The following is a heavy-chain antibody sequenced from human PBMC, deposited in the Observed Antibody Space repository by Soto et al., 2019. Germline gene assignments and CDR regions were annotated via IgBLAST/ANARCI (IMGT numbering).Heavy chain of an antibody. CDR3: AKVGRMIRGVMQCLDP. CDR1: GFTFTNYD. V-gene: IGHV3-23*01. CDR2: ISGSGGNS. Sequence: EVQLLESGVGLVQPGGSLRLSCAASGFTFTNYDMTWVRQAPGKGLEWVSTISGSGGNSYYANSVKGRFTISRDNTKNTLYLQMNSLRAEDTAVYYCAKVGRMIRGVMQCLDPWGQGTLVTVSS. J-gene: IGHJ5*02. D-gene: IGHD3-10*01.